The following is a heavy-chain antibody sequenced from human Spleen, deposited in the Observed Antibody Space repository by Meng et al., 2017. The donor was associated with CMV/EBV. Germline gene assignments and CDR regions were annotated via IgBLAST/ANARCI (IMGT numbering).Heavy chain of an antibody. J-gene: IGHJ4*02. D-gene: IGHD3-22*01. CDR2: ISGSGRTT. CDR1: RFTFSNYG. CDR3: AKGLDYYDSSGYSYFAY. Sequence: GESLKISCAASRFTFSNYGMSWFRQAPGKGLEWVSAISGSGRTTYYADSVKGRFTISRDNSKNTLYLQMHSLRAEDTAVYYCAKGLDYYDSSGYSYFAYWGRGALVTVSS. V-gene: IGHV3-23*01.